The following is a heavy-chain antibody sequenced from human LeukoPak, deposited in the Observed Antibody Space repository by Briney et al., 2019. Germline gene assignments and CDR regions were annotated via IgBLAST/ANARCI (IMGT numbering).Heavy chain of an antibody. CDR3: ARRSSGSPPYYFDY. V-gene: IGHV3-23*01. Sequence: GGSLRLSCAASGFTFNSYAMSWVRQAPGKGLEWVSTIGFGDDSAYYADSVKGRFTISRDNSKNTLYLQMNYLRAEDTAVYYCARRSSGSPPYYFDYWGQGTLVTVSS. D-gene: IGHD1-26*01. CDR2: IGFGDDSA. J-gene: IGHJ4*02. CDR1: GFTFNSYA.